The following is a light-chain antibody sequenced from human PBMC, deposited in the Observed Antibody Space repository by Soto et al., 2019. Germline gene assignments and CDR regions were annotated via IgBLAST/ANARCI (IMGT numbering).Light chain of an antibody. J-gene: IGLJ3*02. CDR3: CSYAGSSTGE. V-gene: IGLV2-23*02. CDR2: EVS. CDR1: SSDVGSYNL. Sequence: QSALTQPASVSGSPGQSITISCTGTSSDVGSYNLVSWYQQHPGKAPKLMIYEVSKRPSGVSNRFSGSKSGNTASLTISGLQAEDEADYYCCSYAGSSTGEFGGGTKLTVL.